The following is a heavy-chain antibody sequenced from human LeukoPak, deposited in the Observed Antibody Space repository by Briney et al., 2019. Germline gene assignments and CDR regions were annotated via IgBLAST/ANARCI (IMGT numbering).Heavy chain of an antibody. CDR3: AREVTNCSSTSCPVYNWLDP. D-gene: IGHD2-2*01. V-gene: IGHV1-69*04. CDR2: IIPILGIA. CDR1: GGTFSRYT. J-gene: IGHJ5*02. Sequence: SVKVSCKASGGTFSRYTISWVRQAPGQGLEWMGRIIPILGIANYAQKFQGRVTITADKSTSTAYMELSSLRSEDTAVYYCAREVTNCSSTSCPVYNWLDPWGQGTLVTISS.